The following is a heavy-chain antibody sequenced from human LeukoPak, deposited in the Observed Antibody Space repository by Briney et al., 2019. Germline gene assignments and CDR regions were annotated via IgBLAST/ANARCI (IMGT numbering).Heavy chain of an antibody. V-gene: IGHV3-30*03. J-gene: IGHJ4*02. CDR3: ARDPSLTGTFDY. Sequence: GGSLRLSCAASGFTFSSSGMHWVRQAPGKGLEWVAVISYDGEKTYYGDSVKGRFTISRDNSKNTLYLQMNSLRGEDTAVYYCARDPSLTGTFDYWGQGALVTVSS. CDR1: GFTFSSSG. CDR2: ISYDGEKT. D-gene: IGHD1-20*01.